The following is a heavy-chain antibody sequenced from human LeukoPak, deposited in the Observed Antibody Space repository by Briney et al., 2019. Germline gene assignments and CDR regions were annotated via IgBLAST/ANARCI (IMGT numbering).Heavy chain of an antibody. CDR1: GYTFTGYY. V-gene: IGHV1-2*02. CDR3: ARDLNVYPYYFDF. D-gene: IGHD3-10*02. CDR2: INPNSDGT. Sequence: ASVKVSCKASGYTFTGYYIHWVRQAPGLGLEWMGWINPNSDGTNYAQKFQGRVTMTSDTSISTAYMELSRLRSDDTAFYYCARDLNVYPYYFDFWGQGTLVTVSS. J-gene: IGHJ4*02.